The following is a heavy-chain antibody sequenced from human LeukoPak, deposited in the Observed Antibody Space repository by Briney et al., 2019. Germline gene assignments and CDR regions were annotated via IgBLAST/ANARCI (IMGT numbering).Heavy chain of an antibody. V-gene: IGHV4-39*01. J-gene: IGHJ4*02. CDR3: ARQSNVDY. CDR2: IYYSGST. Sequence: PSETLSLTCTVSGGSISSSSYYWGWIRKPPGKGLEWIGSIYYSGSTYYNPSLKSRVTISVDTSKNQFSLKLSSVTAADTAVYYCARQSNVDYWGQGTLVTVSS. CDR1: GGSISSSSYY.